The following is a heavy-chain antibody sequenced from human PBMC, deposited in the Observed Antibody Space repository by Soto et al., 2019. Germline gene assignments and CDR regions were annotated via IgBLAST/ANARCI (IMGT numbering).Heavy chain of an antibody. CDR3: ARVYLEGTITFLEY. D-gene: IGHD3-16*01. CDR1: GFTFSNYW. Sequence: HPGGSLRLSCAASGFTFSNYWLSWVRQAPGKGLEWVANIKKDGTEKYYVDSVEGRFTISRDNAENSLFLQMNSLRAEDTAVYYCARVYLEGTITFLEYWGQGTLVTVSS. CDR2: IKKDGTEK. V-gene: IGHV3-7*01. J-gene: IGHJ4*02.